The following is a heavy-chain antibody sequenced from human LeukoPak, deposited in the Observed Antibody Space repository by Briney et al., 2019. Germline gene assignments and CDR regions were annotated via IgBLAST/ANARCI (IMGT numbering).Heavy chain of an antibody. D-gene: IGHD5-18*01. CDR2: ISGSGGST. CDR1: GFTVSSNY. CDR3: AKDRSHTAKNYFDY. J-gene: IGHJ4*02. Sequence: GGSLRLSCAASGFTVSSNYMSWVRQAPGKGLEWVSAISGSGGSTYYADSVKGRFTISRDNSKNTLYLQMNSLRAEDTAVYYCAKDRSHTAKNYFDYWGQETLVTVSS. V-gene: IGHV3-23*01.